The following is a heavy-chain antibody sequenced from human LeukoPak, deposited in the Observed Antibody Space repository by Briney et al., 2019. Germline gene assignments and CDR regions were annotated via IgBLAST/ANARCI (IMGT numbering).Heavy chain of an antibody. J-gene: IGHJ5*02. V-gene: IGHV6-1*01. CDR1: GDSVSSNSAA. CDR2: TYCRSKWYN. CDR3: ARDAAGYDILTGYGFDP. Sequence: SQTLSLTCALSGDSVSSNSAAWNWIRQSPSRGLEWLGRTYCRSKWYNDYAVSVKTRITINPDTSKNQFSLQPNSVTPEDTAVYYCARDAAGYDILTGYGFDPWGQGTLVTVSS. D-gene: IGHD3-9*01.